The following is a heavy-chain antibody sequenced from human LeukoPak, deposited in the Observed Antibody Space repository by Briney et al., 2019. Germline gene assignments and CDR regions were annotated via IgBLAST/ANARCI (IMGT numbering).Heavy chain of an antibody. D-gene: IGHD2-21*02. V-gene: IGHV3-23*01. CDR3: AKDKAVVTATNTYYFDY. CDR2: ISGSGGST. CDR1: GFTFSSYW. J-gene: IGHJ4*02. Sequence: GGSLRLSCAASGFTFSSYWMSWVRQTPGKGLEWVSAISGSGGSTYYADSVKGRFTISRDNSKNTLYLQMNSLRAEDTAVYYCAKDKAVVTATNTYYFDYWGQGTLVTVSS.